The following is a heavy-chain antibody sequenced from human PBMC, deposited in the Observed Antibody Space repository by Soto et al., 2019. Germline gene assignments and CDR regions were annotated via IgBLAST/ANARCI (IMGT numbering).Heavy chain of an antibody. D-gene: IGHD6-13*01. J-gene: IGHJ3*02. V-gene: IGHV1-8*01. CDR1: GYTFTSYD. Sequence: ASVKVSCKASGYTFTSYDINWVRQATGQGLEWMGWMNPNSGNTGYAQEFQGRVTMTRNTSISTAYMELSSLRSDDTAVYYCARVASSSWYDAFDIWGQGTMVTVSS. CDR3: ARVASSSWYDAFDI. CDR2: MNPNSGNT.